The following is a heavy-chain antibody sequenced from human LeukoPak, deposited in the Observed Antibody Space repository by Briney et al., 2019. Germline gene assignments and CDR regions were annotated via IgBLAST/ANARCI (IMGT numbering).Heavy chain of an antibody. CDR1: GFIFCDYY. D-gene: IGHD3-22*01. CDR3: ARDKFDSSGYYYRGFDI. Sequence: GVSVTLPCAASGFIFCDYYMVWPRTAPGGGLEGFAYLNDCGSKIYYADSVKRRFTISRDNAKKSLYLQMNSLRAEDTAVYYCARDKFDSSGYYYRGFDIWGQGTMVTVSS. V-gene: IGHV3-11*04. CDR2: LNDCGSKI. J-gene: IGHJ3*02.